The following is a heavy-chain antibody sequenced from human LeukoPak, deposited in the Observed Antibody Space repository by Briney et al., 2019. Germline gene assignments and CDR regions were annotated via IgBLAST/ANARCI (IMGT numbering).Heavy chain of an antibody. CDR1: GFSFTNFW. V-gene: IGHV3-7*04. CDR3: ARGDAFSGDH. J-gene: IGHJ4*02. Sequence: TGGSLRLSCAVSGFSFTNFWMSWVRQAPGRGLEWVANIHPEGNEKYHVESVKGRFTISGDNTKNLLFLQMNGLRFEDTAVYYCARGDAFSGDHWGQGTLVTVSS. CDR2: IHPEGNEK.